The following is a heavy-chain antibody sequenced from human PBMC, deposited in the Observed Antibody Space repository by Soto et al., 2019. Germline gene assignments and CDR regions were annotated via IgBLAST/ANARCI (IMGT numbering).Heavy chain of an antibody. V-gene: IGHV1-2*02. Sequence: GASVKVSSKASGYTFTGYYIHWVRQAPGQRLEWMGYINPNSGGPNYAQKFQGRVTMTRDTSISTAYMELSSLRSDDTAVYFCARDYWCGDRYYYGMDVWGQGTTVTVSS. J-gene: IGHJ6*02. CDR3: ARDYWCGDRYYYGMDV. CDR2: INPNSGGP. CDR1: GYTFTGYY. D-gene: IGHD2-21*01.